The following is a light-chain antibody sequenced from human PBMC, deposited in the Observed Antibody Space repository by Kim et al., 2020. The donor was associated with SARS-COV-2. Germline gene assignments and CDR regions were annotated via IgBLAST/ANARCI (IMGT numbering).Light chain of an antibody. CDR1: GGSMGSHY. J-gene: IGLJ3*02. Sequence: GRTIRRPGTRSGGSMGSHYEQCYQQRPGSAPTTVIYEDTKRAFGVSDRFSGSIDISSNSASLPLSGLKTEDEGDYYCQSYDSTNWAFGGGTQLTVL. V-gene: IGLV6-57*03. CDR3: QSYDSTNWA. CDR2: EDT.